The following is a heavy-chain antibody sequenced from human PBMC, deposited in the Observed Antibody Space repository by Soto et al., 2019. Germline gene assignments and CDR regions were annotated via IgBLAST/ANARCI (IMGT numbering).Heavy chain of an antibody. CDR3: VRDLRHTAMVYPWFDP. Sequence: SETLSLTCTGSGACVSTGSDYWGWVGQRPGRGLEWIGYIYESGYTYYNTSLKSRITISLDRSNNQFSLDLTSVTAADTAVYYCVRDLRHTAMVYPWFDPWGQGTQVTVSS. CDR2: IYESGYT. J-gene: IGHJ5*02. D-gene: IGHD5-18*01. V-gene: IGHV4-31*03. CDR1: GACVSTGSDY.